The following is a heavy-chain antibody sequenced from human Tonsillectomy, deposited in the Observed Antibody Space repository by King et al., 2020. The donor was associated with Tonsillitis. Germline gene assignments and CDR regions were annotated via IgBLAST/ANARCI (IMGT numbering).Heavy chain of an antibody. CDR2: ISSSGTYI. J-gene: IGHJ4*02. CDR3: ARRADSGYEDY. CDR1: GFIFSSHS. V-gene: IGHV3-21*01. D-gene: IGHD5-12*01. Sequence: VQLVESGGGLVKPGGSLRLSCAASGFIFSSHSMDWVRQAPGKGLEWVSSISSSGTYIYYADSVKGRFTISRDNAKNSLYLQMNSLRAEDTAVYYCARRADSGYEDYWGQGTLVTVSS.